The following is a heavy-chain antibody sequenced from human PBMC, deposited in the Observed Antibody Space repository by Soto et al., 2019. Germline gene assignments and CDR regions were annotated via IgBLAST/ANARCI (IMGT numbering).Heavy chain of an antibody. Sequence: ASVKVSCKASGYTFTSYGISWVRQAPGQGLEWMGWISLDSGDTHQAQKFQGRVTMTRDTSISTAYMELSSLTSDDTADYYCVTGTSRRCYWFDPWGQGTLVTVSS. V-gene: IGHV1-18*01. D-gene: IGHD1-1*01. J-gene: IGHJ5*02. CDR2: ISLDSGDT. CDR3: VTGTSRRCYWFDP. CDR1: GYTFTSYG.